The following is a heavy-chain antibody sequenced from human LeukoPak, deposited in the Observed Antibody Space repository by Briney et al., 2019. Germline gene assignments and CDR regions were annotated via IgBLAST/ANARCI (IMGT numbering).Heavy chain of an antibody. D-gene: IGHD3-10*01. CDR2: IYYSGST. Sequence: SETLSLTCTVSGGSISSYYWSWIRRPPGKGLEWIGYIYYSGSTNYNPSLKSRVTISVDTSKNQFSLKLSSVTAADTAVYYCARTYYYGSGSYYLDYWGQGTLVTVSS. V-gene: IGHV4-59*01. CDR1: GGSISSYY. CDR3: ARTYYYGSGSYYLDY. J-gene: IGHJ4*02.